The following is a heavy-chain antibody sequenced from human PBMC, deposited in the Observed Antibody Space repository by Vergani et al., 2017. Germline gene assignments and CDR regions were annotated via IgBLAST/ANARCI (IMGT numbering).Heavy chain of an antibody. CDR2: INPNSGGT. D-gene: IGHD2-2*01. CDR3: ARDGSVVVPAALKGYYYYMDV. CDR1: GYTFTGYY. J-gene: IGHJ6*03. V-gene: IGHV1-2*02. Sequence: QVQLVQSGAEVKKPGASVKVSCKASGYTFTGYYMHWVRQAPGQGLEWMGWINPNSGGTNYAQKFQGRVTMTRDTSISTAYMELSRLRSDDTAVYDCARDGSVVVPAALKGYYYYMDVWGKGTTVTVSS.